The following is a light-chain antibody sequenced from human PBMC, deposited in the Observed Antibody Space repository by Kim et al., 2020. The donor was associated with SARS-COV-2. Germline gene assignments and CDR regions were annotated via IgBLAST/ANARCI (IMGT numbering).Light chain of an antibody. CDR1: QSVSRW. Sequence: STLSEAVGDRVNLTCRASQSVSRWLAWYQQKPGKAPKLLIYDGSNLQSGVPSRFSGSGSGTEFTLTISSLQPDDFAIYYCQHRQTFGQGTKVDIK. CDR2: DGS. J-gene: IGKJ1*01. V-gene: IGKV1-5*01. CDR3: QHRQT.